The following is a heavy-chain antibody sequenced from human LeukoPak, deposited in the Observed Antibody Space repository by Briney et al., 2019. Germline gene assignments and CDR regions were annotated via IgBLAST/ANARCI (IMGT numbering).Heavy chain of an antibody. J-gene: IGHJ6*03. CDR1: GYTFTGYY. V-gene: IGHV1-2*06. CDR2: INPNSGGT. D-gene: IGHD1-1*01. Sequence: ASVKVSCKASGYTFTGYYMHWVRQAPGQGLEWVGRINPNSGGTNYAQKFQGRVTMTRDTSISTAYMELSRLRSDDTAVYYCARVRYNWNDYYYYYMDVWGKGTTVAVSS. CDR3: ARVRYNWNDYYYYYMDV.